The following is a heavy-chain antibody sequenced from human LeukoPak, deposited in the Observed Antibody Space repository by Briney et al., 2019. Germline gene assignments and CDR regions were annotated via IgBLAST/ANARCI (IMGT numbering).Heavy chain of an antibody. CDR1: GFTFSSYW. CDR2: INTDGSST. CDR3: ARGRPYSSSSYFDY. J-gene: IGHJ4*02. Sequence: PGGSLRLSCAASGFTFSSYWIHWVRQAPGKGLVWVLRINTDGSSTSYADSVKGRFTISRDNAKNTLYLQMNSLRAEDTAVYYCARGRPYSSSSYFDYWGQGTLVTVSS. D-gene: IGHD6-6*01. V-gene: IGHV3-74*01.